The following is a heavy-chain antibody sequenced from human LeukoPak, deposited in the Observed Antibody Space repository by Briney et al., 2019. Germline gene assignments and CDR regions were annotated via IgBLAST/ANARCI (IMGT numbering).Heavy chain of an antibody. J-gene: IGHJ3*02. CDR1: GFTFSSYA. D-gene: IGHD5-18*01. CDR2: ISGSGGST. V-gene: IGHV3-23*01. CDR3: AKDHGYSYGYVGRDAFHI. Sequence: PGGSLRLSCAASGFTFSSYAMSWVRQAPGKGLEWVSAISGSGGSTYYADSVKGRFTISRDNSKNTLYLQMNSLRAEDTAVYYCAKDHGYSYGYVGRDAFHIWGQGTMVTVSS.